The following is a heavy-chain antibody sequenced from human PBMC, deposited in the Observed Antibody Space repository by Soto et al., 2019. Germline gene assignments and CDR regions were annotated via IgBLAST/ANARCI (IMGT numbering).Heavy chain of an antibody. CDR2: FIPIFGTA. CDR3: ARPVEMATISRSYLFY. CDR1: GGTFSNYA. Sequence: ASVKVSCKGSGGTFSNYAINWVRQAPGQGLEWMGGFIPIFGTANYAQKFQGRVTITADESTSTAYLDLSSLRSEDTAVYYCARPVEMATISRSYLFYWGQGTLVTVSS. D-gene: IGHD5-12*01. J-gene: IGHJ4*02. V-gene: IGHV1-69*13.